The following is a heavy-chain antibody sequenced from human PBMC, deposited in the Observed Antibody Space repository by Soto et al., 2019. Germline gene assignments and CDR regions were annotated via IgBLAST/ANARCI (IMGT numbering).Heavy chain of an antibody. CDR2: IIPIFGTA. J-gene: IGHJ4*02. D-gene: IGHD2-15*01. CDR3: ASRKPARYCSGGSCYSAFDY. CDR1: GGTLSSYA. V-gene: IGHV1-69*13. Sequence: SVKVSSTASGGTLSSYAMSWVRQAPGQALEWMGGIIPIFGTANYAQKFQGRVTITADESTSTAYMELSSLRSEDTAVYYCASRKPARYCSGGSCYSAFDYWGQGTLVTVSS.